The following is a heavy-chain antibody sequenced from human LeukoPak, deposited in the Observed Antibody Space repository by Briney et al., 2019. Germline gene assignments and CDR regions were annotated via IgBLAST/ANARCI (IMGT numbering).Heavy chain of an antibody. Sequence: SETLSLTCTVSGGSFRSYHWSWIRQPPGKGLEWIGYIYDSGSTNFNPSLKSRVTIPVDTSKNQFSLKLRSVTAADTAVYYCARLNLSFDYWGQGTLVTVSS. CDR3: ARLNLSFDY. J-gene: IGHJ4*02. CDR1: GGSFRSYH. D-gene: IGHD1-20*01. CDR2: IYDSGST. V-gene: IGHV4-59*01.